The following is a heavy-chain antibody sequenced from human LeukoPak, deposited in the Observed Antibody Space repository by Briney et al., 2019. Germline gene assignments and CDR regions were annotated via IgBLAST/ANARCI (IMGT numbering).Heavy chain of an antibody. Sequence: GGSLRLSCAASGFTFSSYAMHWVRQAPGKGLEWVAVISYDGSRKYYADSVKGRFTISRDNSKNTLYLQMNSLRGEDTAVYYCTKGYSGYDYAFDYWGQGTLVTVSS. J-gene: IGHJ4*02. CDR3: TKGYSGYDYAFDY. CDR2: ISYDGSRK. D-gene: IGHD5-12*01. V-gene: IGHV3-30*04. CDR1: GFTFSSYA.